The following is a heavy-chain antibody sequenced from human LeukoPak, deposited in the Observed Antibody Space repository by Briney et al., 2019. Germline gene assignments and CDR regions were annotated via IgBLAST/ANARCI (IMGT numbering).Heavy chain of an antibody. J-gene: IGHJ3*02. Sequence: ASVKVSYKASGYTFTGYYMHWVRQAPGQGLEWMGWINPNSGGTNYAQKFQGRVTMTRDTSISTAYMELSRLRSDDTAVYYCAREGLAVAGTGAFDIWGQGTMVTVSS. CDR1: GYTFTGYY. CDR3: AREGLAVAGTGAFDI. CDR2: INPNSGGT. D-gene: IGHD6-19*01. V-gene: IGHV1-2*02.